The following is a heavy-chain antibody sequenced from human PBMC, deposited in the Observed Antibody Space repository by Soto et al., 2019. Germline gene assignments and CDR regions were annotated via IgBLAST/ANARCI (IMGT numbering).Heavy chain of an antibody. CDR3: ATSDIGYCSSTSCSDFDY. CDR2: FDPEDGET. J-gene: IGHJ4*02. Sequence: ASVKVSCKVSGYTLTELSMHWVRQAPGKGLEWMGGFDPEDGETIYAQKFQGRVTMTEDTSTDTAYMELSSLRSEDTAVYYCATSDIGYCSSTSCSDFDYWGQGTLVTVSS. D-gene: IGHD2-2*01. V-gene: IGHV1-24*01. CDR1: GYTLTELS.